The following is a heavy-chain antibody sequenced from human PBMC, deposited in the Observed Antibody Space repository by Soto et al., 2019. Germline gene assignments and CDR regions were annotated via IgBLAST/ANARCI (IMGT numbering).Heavy chain of an antibody. CDR2: IDSYSTTT. J-gene: IGHJ4*02. V-gene: IGHV3-74*01. Sequence: EVQLAESGGGLVQPGGSLRLSCTASGFTFNNNWMHWVRQAPGKGLVWVARIDSYSTTTNYADSVKGRFTISRDNAKNTVFLHLNSLTDEDTAVYYCARGGAMGVDYWGQGTLVTVSS. CDR3: ARGGAMGVDY. CDR1: GFTFNNNW. D-gene: IGHD1-26*01.